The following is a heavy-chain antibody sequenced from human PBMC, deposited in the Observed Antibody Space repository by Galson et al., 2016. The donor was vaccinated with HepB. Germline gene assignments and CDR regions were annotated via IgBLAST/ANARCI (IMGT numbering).Heavy chain of an antibody. CDR1: GFTVSSNY. J-gene: IGHJ4*02. CDR3: AREGLGGLWSHYFDY. CDR2: LYSGGTT. V-gene: IGHV3-53*01. Sequence: SLRLSCAVSGFTVSSNYMHWVRQAPGKGLEWVSVLYSGGTTYYADSVKGRFTISRDNSKNTLYLQMNSLRIEDTAVYYCAREGLGGLWSHYFDYWGQGTLVTVSS. D-gene: IGHD3-16*01.